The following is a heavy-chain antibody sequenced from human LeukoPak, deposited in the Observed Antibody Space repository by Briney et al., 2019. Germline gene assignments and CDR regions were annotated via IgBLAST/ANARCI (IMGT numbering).Heavy chain of an antibody. Sequence: KPGASLKVSCKASGYTFTSYDINWVRQATGQGLEWMGWMNPNSGNTGYAQKFQGRVTMTRNTSISTAYMELSSLRSEDTAVYYCARGSGGGSWEGYSRFDPWCQGTLVTVSS. J-gene: IGHJ5*02. V-gene: IGHV1-8*01. D-gene: IGHD2-15*01. CDR2: MNPNSGNT. CDR3: ARGSGGGSWEGYSRFDP. CDR1: GYTFTSYD.